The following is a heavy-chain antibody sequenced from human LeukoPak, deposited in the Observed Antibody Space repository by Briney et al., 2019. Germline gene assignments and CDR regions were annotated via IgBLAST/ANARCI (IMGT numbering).Heavy chain of an antibody. CDR2: INHSGST. CDR1: GGSFSGYY. CDR3: ARAGRSGIVVVPAAIRFDY. V-gene: IGHV4-34*01. Sequence: SETLSLTCAVYGGSFSGYYWGWIRQPPGKGLEWIGEINHSGSTNYNPSLKSRVTISVDTSKNQFSLKLSSVTAADTAVYYCARAGRSGIVVVPAAIRFDYWGQGTLVTVSS. J-gene: IGHJ4*02. D-gene: IGHD2-2*02.